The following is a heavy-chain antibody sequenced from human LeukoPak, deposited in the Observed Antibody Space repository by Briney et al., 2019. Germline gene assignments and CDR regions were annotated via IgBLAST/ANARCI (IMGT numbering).Heavy chain of an antibody. J-gene: IGHJ6*02. Sequence: ASVKVSCKASGYTFTSYGISWVRQAPGQGLEWMGWISAYNGNTNYAQKLQGRVTMTTDTSTSTAYMELRSLRSDDTAVYYCARESASSGYYYVLYYGMDVWGQGTTVTVSS. CDR3: ARESASSGYYYVLYYGMDV. D-gene: IGHD3-22*01. CDR1: GYTFTSYG. CDR2: ISAYNGNT. V-gene: IGHV1-18*01.